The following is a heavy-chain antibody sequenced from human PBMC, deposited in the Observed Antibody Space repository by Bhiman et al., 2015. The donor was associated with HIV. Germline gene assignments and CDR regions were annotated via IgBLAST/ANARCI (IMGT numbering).Heavy chain of an antibody. CDR3: ARAFAPYSGYPFDY. CDR1: GFTFSDHY. V-gene: IGHV3-11*04. D-gene: IGHD5-12*01. Sequence: QVQLVESGGGLVKPGGSLRLSCAVSGFTFSDHYMNWIRQAPGKGLEWVSYISSRSRNIFYADSVKGRFTISRDNAKNSLYLQMDSLRAEDTAVYYCARAFAPYSGYPFDYWGQGTLVTVSS. J-gene: IGHJ4*02. CDR2: ISSRSRNI.